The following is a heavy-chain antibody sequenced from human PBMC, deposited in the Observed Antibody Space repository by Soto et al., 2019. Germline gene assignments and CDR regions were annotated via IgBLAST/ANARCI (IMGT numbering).Heavy chain of an antibody. Sequence: EVQLLESGGGLVQPGGSLRLSCAASGFTFSSYAMIWVRQAPGKGLEWVSALTSSGGSTYYEDSVTGRFTISRDNSKTSLYLQLNTLRADDNAVYYSTNCPTLYTPTYNWFDPWGQGTLVTVSS. CDR2: LTSSGGST. CDR3: TNCPTLYTPTYNWFDP. CDR1: GFTFSSYA. V-gene: IGHV3-23*01. J-gene: IGHJ5*02. D-gene: IGHD2-15*01.